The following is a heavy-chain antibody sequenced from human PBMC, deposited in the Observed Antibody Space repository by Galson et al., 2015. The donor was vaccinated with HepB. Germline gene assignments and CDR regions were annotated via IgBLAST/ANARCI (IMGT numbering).Heavy chain of an antibody. D-gene: IGHD6-19*01. J-gene: IGHJ4*02. CDR3: ARGTLPSDTIAVAGTSDY. CDR2: IYHSGST. Sequence: TLSLTCTVSGYSISSGYYWGWIRQPPGKGLEWIGSIYHSGSTYYNPSLKSRVTISVDTSKNQFSLKLSSVTAADTAVYYCARGTLPSDTIAVAGTSDYWGQGTLVTVSS. CDR1: GYSISSGYY. V-gene: IGHV4-38-2*02.